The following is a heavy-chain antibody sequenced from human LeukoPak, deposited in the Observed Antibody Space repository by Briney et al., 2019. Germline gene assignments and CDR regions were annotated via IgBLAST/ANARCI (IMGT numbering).Heavy chain of an antibody. J-gene: IGHJ4*02. V-gene: IGHV3-53*01. CDR3: AKDRGGISMVRGVILYYFDY. D-gene: IGHD3-10*01. Sequence: GGSLRLSCAASGFTVSSNYMSWVRQAPGKGLEWVSVIYSGGSTYYADSVKGRFTISRDNSKNTLYLQMNSLRAEDTAVYYCAKDRGGISMVRGVILYYFDYWGQGTLVTVSS. CDR2: IYSGGST. CDR1: GFTVSSNY.